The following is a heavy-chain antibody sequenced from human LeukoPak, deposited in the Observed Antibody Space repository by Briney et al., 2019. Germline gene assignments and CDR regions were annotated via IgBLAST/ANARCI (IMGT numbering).Heavy chain of an antibody. CDR1: GGSISSYY. CDR3: ARDIEYVAIFGVAIAFDI. V-gene: IGHV4-4*07. J-gene: IGHJ3*02. Sequence: PSETLSLTCTVSGGSISSYYWSWIRQPAGKGLEWIGRIYTSGSTNYNPSLKSRVTMSVDTPKNQFSLKLSSVTAADTAVYYCARDIEYVAIFGVAIAFDIWGQGTMVTVSS. D-gene: IGHD3-3*01. CDR2: IYTSGST.